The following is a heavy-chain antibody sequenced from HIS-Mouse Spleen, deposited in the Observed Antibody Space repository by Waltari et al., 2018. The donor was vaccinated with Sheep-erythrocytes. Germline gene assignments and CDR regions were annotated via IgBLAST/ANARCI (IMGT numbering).Heavy chain of an antibody. D-gene: IGHD1-1*01. CDR3: AKDIGTGLSYGMDV. CDR2: ISYDGSNK. Sequence: QVQLVESGGGVFQPGRSLRLSWAASGFTFSSYGLPRVRQAPGKGLELVAVISYDGSNKYYADSVKDRFTISRDNSKNTLYLQMNSLRAEDTALYYCAKDIGTGLSYGMDVWGQGTTVTVSS. J-gene: IGHJ6*02. V-gene: IGHV3-30*18. CDR1: GFTFSSYG.